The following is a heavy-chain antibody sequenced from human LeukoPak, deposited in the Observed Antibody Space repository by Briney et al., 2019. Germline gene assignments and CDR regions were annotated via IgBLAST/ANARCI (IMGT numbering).Heavy chain of an antibody. Sequence: PGGSLRLSCAASGFTFSSYGMHWVRQAPGKGLEWISLIFTDDTTNYADSVKGRFTISRDISKNTLYLQMNSLRAEDTAVYYCAKGSGSYEYWGQGTLVTVSS. V-gene: IGHV3-NL1*01. CDR3: AKGSGSYEY. CDR1: GFTFSSYG. D-gene: IGHD1-26*01. J-gene: IGHJ4*02. CDR2: IFTDDTT.